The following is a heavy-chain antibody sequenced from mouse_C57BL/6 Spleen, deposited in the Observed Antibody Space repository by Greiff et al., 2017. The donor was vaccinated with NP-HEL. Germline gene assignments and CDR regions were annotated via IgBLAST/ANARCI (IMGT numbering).Heavy chain of an antibody. J-gene: IGHJ3*01. Sequence: VQLQQPGAELVKPGASVKISCKASGYSFTGYYMNWVKQSPEKSLEWIGEINPSTGGTTYNQKFKAKATLTVDKSSSTAYMQLKSLTSEDSAVYYCARTGFAYWGQGTLVTVSA. V-gene: IGHV1-42*01. CDR3: ARTGFAY. CDR2: INPSTGGT. CDR1: GYSFTGYY.